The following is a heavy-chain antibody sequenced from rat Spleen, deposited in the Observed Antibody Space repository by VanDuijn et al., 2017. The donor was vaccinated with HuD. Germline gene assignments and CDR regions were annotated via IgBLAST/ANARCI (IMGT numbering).Heavy chain of an antibody. D-gene: IGHD5-1*01. CDR3: TTDRPGALMDA. V-gene: IGHV5-29*01. Sequence: EVQLVESGGGLVQPGRSLKVSCAASGFTFKNYGMAWVRQAPTKGLEGVAAISYNGGSTYYRDSLKGRLPISRDNRKSTLYLQMDSRRSEDTATYYCTTDRPGALMDAWGQGMSVTVSS. CDR2: ISYNGGST. CDR1: GFTFKNYG. J-gene: IGHJ4*01.